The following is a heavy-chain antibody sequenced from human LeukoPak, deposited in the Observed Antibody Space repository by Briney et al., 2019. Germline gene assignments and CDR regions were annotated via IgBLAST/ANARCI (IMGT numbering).Heavy chain of an antibody. V-gene: IGHV3-23*01. CDR2: ISGSGGST. Sequence: GGFLRLSCAASGFTFSSYAMSWVRQAPGRGLEWASAISGSGGSTYYADSVKGRFTISRDNSKNTLYLQMNSLRAEDTAVYYCAKDYRVRGVIWYFDYWGQGTLVTASS. CDR1: GFTFSSYA. D-gene: IGHD3-10*01. J-gene: IGHJ4*02. CDR3: AKDYRVRGVIWYFDY.